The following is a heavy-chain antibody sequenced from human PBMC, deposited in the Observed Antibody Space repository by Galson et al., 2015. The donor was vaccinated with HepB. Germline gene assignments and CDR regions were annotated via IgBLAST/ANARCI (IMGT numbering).Heavy chain of an antibody. V-gene: IGHV3-9*01. Sequence: SLRLSCAASGFTFDDYAMHWVRQAPGKGLEWVSGISWNSGSIGYADSVKGRFTISRDNAKNSLYLQMNSLRAEDTALYYCAKDSDSSGYYFGAIDYWGQGTLVTVSS. CDR3: AKDSDSSGYYFGAIDY. CDR2: ISWNSGSI. CDR1: GFTFDDYA. J-gene: IGHJ4*02. D-gene: IGHD3-22*01.